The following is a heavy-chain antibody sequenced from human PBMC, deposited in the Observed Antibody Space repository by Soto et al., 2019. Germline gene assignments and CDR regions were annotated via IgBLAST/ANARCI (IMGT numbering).Heavy chain of an antibody. CDR3: AKESRQLVRSPFDY. Sequence: ASVKVSCKASGYTFTSYGISWVRQAPGQGLEWMGWISAYNGNTNYAQKLQGRVTMTTDTSTSTAYMELRSLRAEDTAVYYCAKESRQLVRSPFDYWGQGTLVTVSS. V-gene: IGHV1-18*01. CDR1: GYTFTSYG. D-gene: IGHD6-6*01. CDR2: ISAYNGNT. J-gene: IGHJ4*02.